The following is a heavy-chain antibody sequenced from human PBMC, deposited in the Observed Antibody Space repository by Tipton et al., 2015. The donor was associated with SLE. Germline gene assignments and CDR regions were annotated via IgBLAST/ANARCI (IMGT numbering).Heavy chain of an antibody. CDR3: AAGGSTIFGVCTD. Sequence: QLVQSGAEVKKPGASVKVSCKASGYTFSGYYIHWVRQAPGQGLAWMRWINPNTNSSDTNFVQKFQDRVTMTRDTSITTTYMELTRLTSDDTAVFYCAAGGSTIFGVCTDWGQGTLDTVSS. V-gene: IGHV1-2*02. D-gene: IGHD3-3*01. J-gene: IGHJ4*02. CDR1: GYTFSGYY. CDR2: INPNTNSSDT.